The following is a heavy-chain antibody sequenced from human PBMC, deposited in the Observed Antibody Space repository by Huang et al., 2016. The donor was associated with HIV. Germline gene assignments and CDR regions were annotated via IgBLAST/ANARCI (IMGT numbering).Heavy chain of an antibody. CDR1: GRDIGSGGHY. Sequence: QVQLQESGPGLVKPSQTLSLTCTVSGRDIGSGGHYWSWIRPPPGQGLEWLGFSYYSGVTYDNPSLKSRLTIAVDTSKNLFSLSLRSVTAADTAVYYCARSLWFAQLQNYYMDVWGKGTSVTVSS. V-gene: IGHV4-30-4*08. J-gene: IGHJ6*03. CDR3: ARSLWFAQLQNYYMDV. D-gene: IGHD3-10*01. CDR2: SYYSGVT.